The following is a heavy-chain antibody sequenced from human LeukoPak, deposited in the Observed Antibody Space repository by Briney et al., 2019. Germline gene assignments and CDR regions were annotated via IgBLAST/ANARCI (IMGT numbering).Heavy chain of an antibody. D-gene: IGHD1-26*01. CDR3: ARDLSWAPSYAMDV. V-gene: IGHV3-48*03. J-gene: IGHJ6*02. CDR2: ISSSGRTI. Sequence: GGSLRLSCAASGFTFSSFEMNWVRQAPGKGLEWLSSISSSGRTIYYADSVKGRFTISRDNAKNSLYLQMNSLRAEDTAVYYCARDLSWAPSYAMDVWGQGTTVTVSS. CDR1: GFTFSSFE.